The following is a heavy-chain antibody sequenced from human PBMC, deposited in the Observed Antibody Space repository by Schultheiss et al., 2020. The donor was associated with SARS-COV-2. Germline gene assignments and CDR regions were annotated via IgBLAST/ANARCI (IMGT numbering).Heavy chain of an antibody. Sequence: GSLSLTCAVYGGSFSGYYWSWIRQPPGKGLEWIGSIYHSGSTYYNPSLKSRVTISVDTSKNQFSLKLSSVTAADTAVYYCARDGSSSSAIAYWGQGTLVTVSS. CDR2: IYHSGST. CDR1: GGSFSGYY. D-gene: IGHD6-6*01. CDR3: ARDGSSSSAIAY. V-gene: IGHV4-34*01. J-gene: IGHJ4*02.